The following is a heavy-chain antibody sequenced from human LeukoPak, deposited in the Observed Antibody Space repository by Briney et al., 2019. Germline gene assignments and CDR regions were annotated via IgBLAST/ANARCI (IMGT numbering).Heavy chain of an antibody. CDR1: GGSISSGGYY. V-gene: IGHV4-30-2*01. CDR3: ARDRGLLSTRGAFDI. CDR2: IYHSGST. Sequence: SETLSLTCTVSGGSISSGGYYWSWIRQPPEKGLEWIGYIYHSGSTYYNPSLKSRVTISVDRSKNQFSLKLSSVTAADTAVYYCARDRGLLSTRGAFDIWGQGTMVTVSS. D-gene: IGHD3-10*01. J-gene: IGHJ3*02.